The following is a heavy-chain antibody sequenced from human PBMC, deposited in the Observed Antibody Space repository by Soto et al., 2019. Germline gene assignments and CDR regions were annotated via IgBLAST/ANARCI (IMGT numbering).Heavy chain of an antibody. J-gene: IGHJ5*02. V-gene: IGHV1-69*13. Sequence: SVKVSGKAPGGTFSSYAISWVRQAPGQGLEWMGGIIPIFGTANYAQKFQGRVTITADESTSTAYMELSSLRSEDTAVYYCARDRGWWLVSDKWFDPWGQGTLVTVPS. CDR3: ARDRGWWLVSDKWFDP. D-gene: IGHD3-3*01. CDR2: IIPIFGTA. CDR1: GGTFSSYA.